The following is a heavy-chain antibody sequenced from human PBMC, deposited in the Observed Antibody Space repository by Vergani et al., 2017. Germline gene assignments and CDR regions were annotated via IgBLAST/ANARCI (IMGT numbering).Heavy chain of an antibody. Sequence: EVQLVESGGGLVQPGGSLRLSCRVSGITFNTYEMNWVRQAPGKGLEWVSYINSASSTTSYADSVRGRFTISRDNAKNSLYLQMNSLRADDTAVYYCASGDHCWSSYRFDYWGQGILVTVSS. V-gene: IGHV3-48*03. CDR1: GITFNTYE. J-gene: IGHJ4*02. D-gene: IGHD3-3*02. CDR3: ASGDHCWSSYRFDY. CDR2: INSASSTT.